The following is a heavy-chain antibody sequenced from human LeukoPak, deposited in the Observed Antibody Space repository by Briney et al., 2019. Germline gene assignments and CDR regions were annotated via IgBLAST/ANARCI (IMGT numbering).Heavy chain of an antibody. CDR1: GFTFSGST. V-gene: IGHV3-73*01. J-gene: IGHJ4*02. CDR3: TTDLTYYGSGSYVDY. Sequence: GGSLRLSCAASGFTFSGSTMHWVRQDSGKGLEWVGRIRSKANSDATLYAASVKGRFTISRDDSSNTAYLQMNSLKTEDTAVYYCTTDLTYYGSGSYVDYWGQGTLVTVSS. D-gene: IGHD3-10*01. CDR2: IRSKANSDAT.